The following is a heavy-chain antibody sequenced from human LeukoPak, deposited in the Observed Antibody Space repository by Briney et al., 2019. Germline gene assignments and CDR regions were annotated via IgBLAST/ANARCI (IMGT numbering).Heavy chain of an antibody. CDR3: ARHPLYDSSGYYGVFYDY. V-gene: IGHV4-59*08. CDR2: IYYSGST. D-gene: IGHD3-22*01. Sequence: SETLSLTCTVSGGSISSYYWRWIRQPPGKGLEWIGYIYYSGSTNYNPSLKSRVTISVDTSKNQFSLKLSSVTAADTAVYYCARHPLYDSSGYYGVFYDYWGQGTLVTVSS. J-gene: IGHJ4*02. CDR1: GGSISSYY.